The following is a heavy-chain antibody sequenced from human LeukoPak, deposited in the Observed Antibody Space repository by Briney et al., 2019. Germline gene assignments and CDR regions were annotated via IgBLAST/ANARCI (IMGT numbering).Heavy chain of an antibody. V-gene: IGHV3-23*01. J-gene: IGHJ4*02. D-gene: IGHD3-3*01. CDR3: AKGLSYSKYYDFWSGSGTFDY. CDR2: ISGSGGST. CDR1: GFTFSSYA. Sequence: GGSLRLSCAASGFTFSSYAMSWVRQAPGKGLEWVSAISGSGGSTYYADSVKGQFAISRDNSKNTLYLQMNSLRAEDAAVYYCAKGLSYSKYYDFWSGSGTFDYWGQGTLVTVSS.